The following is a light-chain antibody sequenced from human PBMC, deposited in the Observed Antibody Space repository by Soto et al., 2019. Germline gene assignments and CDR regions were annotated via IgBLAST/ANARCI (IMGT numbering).Light chain of an antibody. CDR2: GAS. V-gene: IGKV3-15*01. J-gene: IGKJ1*01. CDR3: QQYNNWPPA. Sequence: EIVMTQSPATLSVSPGERATLSCRASQSVSSKLAWYQQKPGQAPRLLIYGASTRATGIPARFSGSGSGTEFNLTISSLQSEDFAVYYCQQYNNWPPAFDQGTKVEIK. CDR1: QSVSSK.